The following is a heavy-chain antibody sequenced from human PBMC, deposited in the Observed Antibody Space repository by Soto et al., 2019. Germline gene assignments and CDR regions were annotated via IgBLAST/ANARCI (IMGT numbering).Heavy chain of an antibody. J-gene: IGHJ4*02. CDR1: GGSFSGYY. CDR2: INHSGST. Sequence: SETLSLTCAVYGGSFSGYYWSWIRQPPGKGLEWIGEINHSGSTNYNPSLKSRVTISVDTSKNQFSLKLSSVTAADTAVYYCARGRYCGGDCQSGHFDYWGQGTLVTVSS. CDR3: ARGRYCGGDCQSGHFDY. V-gene: IGHV4-34*01. D-gene: IGHD2-21*02.